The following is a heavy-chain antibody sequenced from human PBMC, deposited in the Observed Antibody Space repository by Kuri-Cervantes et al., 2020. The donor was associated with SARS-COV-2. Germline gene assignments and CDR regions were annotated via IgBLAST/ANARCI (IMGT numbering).Heavy chain of an antibody. CDR2: ISAYNGNT. V-gene: IGHV1-18*01. CDR1: GYTFTSYG. D-gene: IGHD6-13*01. Sequence: ASVMVSCKASGYTFTSYGISWVRQAPGQGLEWMGWISAYNGNTNYAQKLQGRVTMTTDTSTSTAYMELRSLRSDDTAVYYCARALKGYDAFDIWGQGTMVTVSS. CDR3: ARALKGYDAFDI. J-gene: IGHJ3*02.